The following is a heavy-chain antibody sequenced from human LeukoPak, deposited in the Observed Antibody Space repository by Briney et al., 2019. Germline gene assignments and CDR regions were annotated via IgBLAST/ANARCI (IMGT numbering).Heavy chain of an antibody. Sequence: PGGSLRLSCAASGFTFSNYAMSWVRQAPGKGPEWVSVTSGSGGSTYYADSVKGRFTMSGDNSKNTLNLQMNSLRAEDTAVYYCAKGGVRGDPRYYYYGMDVWGQGTRVSVSS. CDR3: AKGGVRGDPRYYYYGMDV. CDR2: TSGSGGST. D-gene: IGHD3-10*01. J-gene: IGHJ6*02. CDR1: GFTFSNYA. V-gene: IGHV3-23*01.